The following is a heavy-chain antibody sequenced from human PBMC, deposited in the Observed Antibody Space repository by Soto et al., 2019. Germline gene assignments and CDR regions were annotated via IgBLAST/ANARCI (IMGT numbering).Heavy chain of an antibody. CDR3: ARVSRTLVTAQDNWFDP. D-gene: IGHD2-21*02. V-gene: IGHV4-31*03. CDR1: CGSISSGGYY. J-gene: IGHJ5*02. Sequence: PSETLSLTRTVSCGSISSGGYYWSWIRQHPGKGLEWIGYIYYSGSTYYNPSLKSRVTISVDTSKNQFSLKLSSVTAADTAVYYCARVSRTLVTAQDNWFDPWGQGTLVTVSS. CDR2: IYYSGST.